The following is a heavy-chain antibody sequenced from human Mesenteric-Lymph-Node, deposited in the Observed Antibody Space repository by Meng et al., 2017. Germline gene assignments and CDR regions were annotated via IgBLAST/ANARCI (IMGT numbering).Heavy chain of an antibody. CDR3: ARDLRNFDY. Sequence: QVQLVESGGGVVQPGRSLRLSCAASGVTFSSNGMHWVRQAPGKGLEWVAVIWNDGSNKYYADSVKGRFTISRDNSKNTLYLQMNSLRAEDTAVYYCARDLRNFDYWGQGTLVTVSS. J-gene: IGHJ4*02. CDR2: IWNDGSNK. CDR1: GVTFSSNG. V-gene: IGHV3-33*01.